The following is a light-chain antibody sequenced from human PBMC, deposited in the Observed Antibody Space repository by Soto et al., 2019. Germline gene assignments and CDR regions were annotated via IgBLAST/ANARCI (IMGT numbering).Light chain of an antibody. CDR2: DAS. CDR3: LQYKKGVLT. Sequence: EIVMTQSPATLSVSLGERATLSCRASQSVSSNLAWYQQRAGQAPRLVLYDASTRAADIPARFSGSGSGTDFTLTITGLHSEDFAVYYCLQYKKGVLTFGGGTKVDIK. CDR1: QSVSSN. V-gene: IGKV3-15*01. J-gene: IGKJ4*01.